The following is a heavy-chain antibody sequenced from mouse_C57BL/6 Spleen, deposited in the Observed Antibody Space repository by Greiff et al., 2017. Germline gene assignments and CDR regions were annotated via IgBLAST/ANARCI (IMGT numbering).Heavy chain of an antibody. V-gene: IGHV1-39*01. Sequence: VHVKQSGPELVKPGASVKISCKASGYSFTDYNMNWVKQSNGKSLEWIGVINPNYGTTSYNQKFKGKATLTVDQSSSTAYMQLNSLTSEDSAVYYCARSGGLTGPCDYWGQGTTLTVSS. D-gene: IGHD4-1*01. CDR1: GYSFTDYN. J-gene: IGHJ2*01. CDR2: INPNYGTT. CDR3: ARSGGLTGPCDY.